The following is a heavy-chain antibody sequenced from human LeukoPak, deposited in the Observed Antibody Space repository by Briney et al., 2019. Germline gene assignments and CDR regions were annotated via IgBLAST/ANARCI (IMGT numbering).Heavy chain of an antibody. CDR1: GYTFSDFS. CDR3: VRLRRNSDRSGYYYYYDY. V-gene: IGHV3-21*01. J-gene: IGHJ4*02. Sequence: GGSLTLSCAASGYTFSDFSVNWVRQSPGKGLEWVSSISVRSNYRYYADSVRGRFTISRDDARDSLFLQMNSLRAEDTAVYFCVRLRRNSDRSGYYYYYDYWGQGTLVTVSS. D-gene: IGHD3-22*01. CDR2: ISVRSNYR.